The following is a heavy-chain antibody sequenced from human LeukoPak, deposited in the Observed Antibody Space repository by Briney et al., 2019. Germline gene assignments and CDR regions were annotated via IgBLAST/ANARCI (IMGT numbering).Heavy chain of an antibody. J-gene: IGHJ4*02. CDR2: INPNSGDT. D-gene: IGHD3-10*01. CDR1: GYTFTGHY. CDR3: ARGEGTMVRGVIGDY. V-gene: IGHV1-2*02. Sequence: ASVKVSCKASGYTFTGHYMHWVRQAPGQGLEWMGWINPNSGDTKYTQMFQGRVTMTRDTSTSTVYMELSSLRSEDTAVYYCARGEGTMVRGVIGDYWGQGTLVTVSS.